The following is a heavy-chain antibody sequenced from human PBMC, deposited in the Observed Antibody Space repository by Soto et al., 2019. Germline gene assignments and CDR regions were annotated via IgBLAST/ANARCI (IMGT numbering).Heavy chain of an antibody. CDR3: AKDHTVVIRDAFDI. CDR1: GFTFSSYA. Sequence: EVQILESGGGLVQPGGSLRLSCAASGFTFSSYAMYWVRQAPGKGLAWVSGISDSGTGTYYADSVKGRFTISRDNSKNTVYLQMKSLRAENTAVYYCAKDHTVVIRDAFDIWGQGTMVNVSS. V-gene: IGHV3-23*01. D-gene: IGHD3-22*01. J-gene: IGHJ3*02. CDR2: ISDSGTGT.